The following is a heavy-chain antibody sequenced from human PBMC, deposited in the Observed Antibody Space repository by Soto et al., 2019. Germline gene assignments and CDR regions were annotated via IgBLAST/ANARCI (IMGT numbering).Heavy chain of an antibody. V-gene: IGHV4-59*01. J-gene: IGHJ3*02. CDR1: GGPISSYY. CDR3: ARQIAAPRPVLGAFDI. D-gene: IGHD6-13*01. Sequence: ETLSITGTVSGGPISSYYWSWIRQPPEKGLEWIGYIYYSGSTNYNPSLKSRVTISVDTSKNPFSLKLSSVTAADTAVYYCARQIAAPRPVLGAFDIWGQGTMVTVSS. CDR2: IYYSGST.